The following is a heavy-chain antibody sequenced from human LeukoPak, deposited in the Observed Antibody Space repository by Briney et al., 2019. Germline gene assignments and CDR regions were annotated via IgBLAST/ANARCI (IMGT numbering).Heavy chain of an antibody. V-gene: IGHV3-74*01. Sequence: GGSLRLSCEATGFTFFNYWMHWVRQAPGKGLMWVSRIDSHGAATDYADSVKGRFTISRDNDKNTVYLQMGSLRTEDTAMYYCARRGELWSGYPFDAWGQGTLVSVSS. CDR1: GFTFFNYW. D-gene: IGHD3-3*01. CDR3: ARRGELWSGYPFDA. J-gene: IGHJ4*02. CDR2: IDSHGAAT.